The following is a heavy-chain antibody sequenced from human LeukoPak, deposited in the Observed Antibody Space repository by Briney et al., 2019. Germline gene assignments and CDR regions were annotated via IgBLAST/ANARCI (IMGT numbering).Heavy chain of an antibody. J-gene: IGHJ6*02. CDR3: ARGWYYYYGMDV. D-gene: IGHD6-19*01. Sequence: PSETPSLTCTVSGGSISSGDYYWSWIRQPPGKGLEWIGYIYYSGSTYYNPSLKSRVTISVDTSKNQFSLKLSSVTAADTAVYYCARGWYYYYGMDVWGQGTTVTVSS. CDR1: GGSISSGDYY. CDR2: IYYSGST. V-gene: IGHV4-30-4*01.